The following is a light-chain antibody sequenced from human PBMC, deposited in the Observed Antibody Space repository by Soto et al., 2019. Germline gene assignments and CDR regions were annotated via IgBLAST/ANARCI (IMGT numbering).Light chain of an antibody. Sequence: QSVLTQPRSVSGSPGQSVTISCTGTSSDVGRYNYVSWYQHHPGKAPKFIIFDVSSRPSGVPDRFSGSKSGNTAYLTISGLQAEDEADYYCCSLAGGNIFRVFGGGTKLTVL. V-gene: IGLV2-11*01. CDR3: CSLAGGNIFRV. CDR1: SSDVGRYNY. CDR2: DVS. J-gene: IGLJ3*02.